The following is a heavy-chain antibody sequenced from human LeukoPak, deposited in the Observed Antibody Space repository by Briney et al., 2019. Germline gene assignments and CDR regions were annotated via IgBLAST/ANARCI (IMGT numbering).Heavy chain of an antibody. V-gene: IGHV3-30*03. CDR1: GFTFSDYG. J-gene: IGHJ4*02. Sequence: GGSLRLSCAASGFTFSDYGMSWVRQAPGKGPEWVAVTSYDGSNEYYADSVKGRFTIFRDNSNNMLYLQMNSLRTEDTAVYYCARDWGVDSWGQGTLVTVSS. D-gene: IGHD3-10*01. CDR3: ARDWGVDS. CDR2: TSYDGSNE.